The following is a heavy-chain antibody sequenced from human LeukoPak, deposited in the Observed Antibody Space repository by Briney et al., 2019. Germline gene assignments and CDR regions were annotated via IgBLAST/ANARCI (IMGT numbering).Heavy chain of an antibody. CDR3: AKSGRGTASSWSDF. J-gene: IGHJ4*02. D-gene: IGHD6-13*01. CDR2: ITGSSSTA. V-gene: IGHV3-23*01. CDR1: GFPFSSYA. Sequence: GGSLRLSCAASGFPFSSYAMNWVRQVPGKGLEWVSVITGSSSTAYYADSVKGRFTISRDNSRNTLYLQMNSLRAEDTAVYYCAKSGRGTASSWSDFWGQGTLVTVSS.